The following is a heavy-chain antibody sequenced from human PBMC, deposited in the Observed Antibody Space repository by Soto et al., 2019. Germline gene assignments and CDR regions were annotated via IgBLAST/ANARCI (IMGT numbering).Heavy chain of an antibody. D-gene: IGHD2-2*01. CDR1: RFTFSSYA. V-gene: IGHV3-64D*06. J-gene: IGHJ5*02. CDR3: VKDRGCSTITCYPGNCFDP. CDR2: ISFNGRNK. Sequence: PDGSLRLSCSPGRFTFSSYAMHSVQQPPGKGLQHVSTISFNGRNKDYADSVKRRFTISRDNPKNTLYLQMSSLIAADTAVYYCVKDRGCSTITCYPGNCFDPWGQRTLVPASS.